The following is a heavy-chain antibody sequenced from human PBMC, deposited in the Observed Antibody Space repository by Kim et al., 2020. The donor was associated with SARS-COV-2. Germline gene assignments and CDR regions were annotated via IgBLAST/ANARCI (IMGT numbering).Heavy chain of an antibody. CDR3: ARGIGTIYYYGMDV. Sequence: GGSLRLSCAASGFTFSGHVMHWVRQAPGRGLEWVAATPYDGSKKYYADAVKGRFTTSRDNSKNTQYLQMDSLSGEDTAVYYCARGIGTIYYYGMDVWGQGTALTVS. J-gene: IGHJ6*02. D-gene: IGHD1-1*01. V-gene: IGHV3-30*03. CDR2: TPYDGSKK. CDR1: GFTFSGHV.